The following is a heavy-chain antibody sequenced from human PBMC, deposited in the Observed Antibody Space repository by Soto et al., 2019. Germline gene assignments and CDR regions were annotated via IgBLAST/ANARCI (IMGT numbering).Heavy chain of an antibody. V-gene: IGHV1-3*01. CDR3: ARGDFLTYDDY. CDR2: INAGNGNT. J-gene: IGHJ4*02. CDR1: GYTFTSYA. Sequence: QAQLVQSGAEVKKPGASVKVSCKASGYTFTSYAMHWVRQAPGQRLEWMGWINAGNGNTKYSQKFQSRVTITRDTSASTAYMELSSLRSEDTAVYYCARGDFLTYDDYWGQGTLVTVSS. D-gene: IGHD3-16*01.